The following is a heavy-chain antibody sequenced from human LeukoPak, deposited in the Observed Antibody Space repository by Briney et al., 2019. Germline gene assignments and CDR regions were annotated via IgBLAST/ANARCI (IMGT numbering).Heavy chain of an antibody. J-gene: IGHJ4*02. CDR1: GFTFSDYW. CDR2: IKQDGSDK. CDR3: ARAGYTYITLDY. Sequence: GGSLRLSCAASGFTFSDYWMTWVRQAPWKGLEWVANIKQDGSDKHYVDSVKGRFIISRDNAKNSLYLQMNSLRAEDTAVYYCARAGYTYITLDYWGQGTLVTVSS. V-gene: IGHV3-7*01. D-gene: IGHD5-18*01.